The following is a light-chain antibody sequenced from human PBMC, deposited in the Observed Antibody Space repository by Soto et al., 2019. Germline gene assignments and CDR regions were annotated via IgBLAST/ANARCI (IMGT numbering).Light chain of an antibody. Sequence: QSVLTQPPSVSGAPGQRVTISCTGSSSNIGAGYDVHWYQQLPGTAPKLLIYGNSNRPSGVPDRFSGSKSGTSASLAITGLQAEDEAEYYCQSYDSSLISYVFGTGTKVTVL. CDR1: SSNIGAGYD. V-gene: IGLV1-40*01. J-gene: IGLJ1*01. CDR3: QSYDSSLISYV. CDR2: GNS.